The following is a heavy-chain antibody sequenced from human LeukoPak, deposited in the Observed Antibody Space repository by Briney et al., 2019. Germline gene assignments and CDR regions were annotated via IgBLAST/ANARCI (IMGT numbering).Heavy chain of an antibody. J-gene: IGHJ5*02. CDR2: TYYGSTWYN. Sequence: SQTLSLTCAISGDSVSSNSVTWNWIRQSPSRGLEWLGRTYYGSTWYNDYAVSVRGRITVNPDTSKNQFSLPLNSVTPEDTAVYYCARRLTQYDCFDPWGQGILVTVSS. V-gene: IGHV6-1*01. CDR3: ARRLTQYDCFDP. CDR1: GDSVSSNSVT. D-gene: IGHD2-2*01.